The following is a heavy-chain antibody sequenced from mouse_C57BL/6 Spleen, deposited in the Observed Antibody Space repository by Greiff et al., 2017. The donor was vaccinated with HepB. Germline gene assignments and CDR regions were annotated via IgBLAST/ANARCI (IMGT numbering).Heavy chain of an antibody. J-gene: IGHJ2*01. Sequence: QVQLQQPGAELVMPGASVKLSCKASGYTFTSYWMHWVKQRAGQGLEWIGEIDPSDSYTNYNQKFKGKSTLTVDKSSSTAYMQLSSLTSEDSAVYYCARHYYGSSFYFDYWGQGTTLTVSS. CDR1: GYTFTSYW. V-gene: IGHV1-69*01. CDR3: ARHYYGSSFYFDY. CDR2: IDPSDSYT. D-gene: IGHD1-1*01.